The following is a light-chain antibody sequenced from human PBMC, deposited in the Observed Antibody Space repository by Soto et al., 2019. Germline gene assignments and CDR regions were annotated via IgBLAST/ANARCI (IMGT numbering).Light chain of an antibody. CDR3: SAWDASLNGYV. Sequence: QSVLTQPPSASGTPGQRVTISCSGSSSNIGSKTVNWYQQLPGTAPKLLIYSNYQRPSGVPDRFSGSKSGTSASLAISGLQSEDEADYYCSAWDASLNGYVFGTGTRSPS. J-gene: IGLJ1*01. CDR2: SNY. V-gene: IGLV1-44*01. CDR1: SSNIGSKT.